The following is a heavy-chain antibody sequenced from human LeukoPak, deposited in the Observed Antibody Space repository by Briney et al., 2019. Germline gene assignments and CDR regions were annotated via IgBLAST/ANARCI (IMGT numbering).Heavy chain of an antibody. V-gene: IGHV3-53*01. CDR1: GFTVSSNY. J-gene: IGHJ4*02. CDR2: IYSGGST. D-gene: IGHD3-22*01. CDR3: AIXVSRYYDSSGYYWDFDH. Sequence: GGSLRLSCAASGFTVSSNYMSWVRQAPGKGLEWVSVIYSGGSTYYADSVKGRFTISRDNSKNTLYLQMNSLRAEDTAVYYCAIXVSRYYDSSGYYWDFDHXXQGTXXTVS.